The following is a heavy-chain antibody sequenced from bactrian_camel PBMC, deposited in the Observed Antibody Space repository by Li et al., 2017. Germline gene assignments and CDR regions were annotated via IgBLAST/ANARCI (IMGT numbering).Heavy chain of an antibody. Sequence: HVQLVESGGGSVQAGGSLRVSCVPSGYTGGRYCMGWLRRSPGREREGVASIDNLGTTTYADSVNGRFTISRDDAKNMVYLQMNNLKSEDTARYYCATDLAAEYGWWTLTLDYWGQGTQVTVS. CDR2: IDNLGTT. J-gene: IGHJ4*01. D-gene: IGHD3*01. CDR3: ATDLAAEYGWWTLTLDY. CDR1: GYTGGRYC. V-gene: IGHV3S53*01.